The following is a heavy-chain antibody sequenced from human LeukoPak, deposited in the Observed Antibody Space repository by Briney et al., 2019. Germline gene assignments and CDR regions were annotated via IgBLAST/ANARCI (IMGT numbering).Heavy chain of an antibody. Sequence: SETLSLTCSVSGVSISSGSNYWGWIRQPPGKTLEWIGSIYSRGNTYYNPPLKSRVTISVDTSKNQFSLKLSSVTAADTAVYYCARDRDNYDSSGLGYWGQGTLVTVSS. CDR1: GVSISSGSNY. V-gene: IGHV4-39*07. J-gene: IGHJ4*02. CDR2: IYSRGNT. CDR3: ARDRDNYDSSGLGY. D-gene: IGHD3-22*01.